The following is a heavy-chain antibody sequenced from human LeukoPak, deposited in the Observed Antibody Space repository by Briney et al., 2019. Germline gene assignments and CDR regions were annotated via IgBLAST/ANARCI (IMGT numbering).Heavy chain of an antibody. Sequence: SETLSLTCTVSGGSMSSSSYYWGWIRQPPGKGLEWIGSIYYSGSTYYNPSLKSRATISVDTSKNQFSLKLSSVTAADTAVYYCAREAYCGGDCYSGDYWGQGTLVTVSS. D-gene: IGHD2-21*02. CDR3: AREAYCGGDCYSGDY. CDR2: IYYSGST. J-gene: IGHJ4*02. V-gene: IGHV4-39*02. CDR1: GGSMSSSSYY.